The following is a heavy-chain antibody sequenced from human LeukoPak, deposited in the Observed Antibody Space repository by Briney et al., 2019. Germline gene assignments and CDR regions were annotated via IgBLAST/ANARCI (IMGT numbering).Heavy chain of an antibody. CDR1: GGSISSYY. CDR3: ARDLYYDFWSGYFWFDH. J-gene: IGHJ5*02. D-gene: IGHD3-3*01. V-gene: IGHV4-4*07. Sequence: SETLSLTCTVSGGSISSYYWSWIRQPAGKGLEWIGRIYTSGGTNYNPSLKSRVTISVDKSKNQFSLKLSSVTAADTAVYYCARDLYYDFWSGYFWFDHWGQGTLVTVSS. CDR2: IYTSGGT.